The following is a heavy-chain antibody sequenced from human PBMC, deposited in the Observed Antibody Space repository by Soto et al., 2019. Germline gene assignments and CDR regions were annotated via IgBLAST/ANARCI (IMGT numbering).Heavy chain of an antibody. CDR1: GGSISSYY. D-gene: IGHD3-3*01. V-gene: IGHV4-59*08. J-gene: IGHJ4*01. Sequence: QVQLQESGPGLVKPSETLSLTCTVSGGSISSYYWSWIRQPPGKGLEWIGYIYYSGRTNYNPSLKSRVTISVDTSKNQFSLKLSSVTAADTAVYYCARGGWRQIDYWGHGTLVTVSS. CDR2: IYYSGRT. CDR3: ARGGWRQIDY.